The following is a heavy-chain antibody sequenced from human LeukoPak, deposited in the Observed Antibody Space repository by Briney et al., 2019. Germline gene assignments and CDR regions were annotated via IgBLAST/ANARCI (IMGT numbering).Heavy chain of an antibody. Sequence: GGSLRLSCAASGFTFSSYSMNWVRQAPGKGLEWVSFISTSSSYIHNADSVKGRFTISRDNAENSLYLQMNSLRAEDTAVYYCVRVGYCSGGGCQGRDWFDPWGQGTLVTVSS. D-gene: IGHD2-15*01. CDR2: ISTSSSYI. V-gene: IGHV3-21*01. J-gene: IGHJ5*02. CDR3: VRVGYCSGGGCQGRDWFDP. CDR1: GFTFSSYS.